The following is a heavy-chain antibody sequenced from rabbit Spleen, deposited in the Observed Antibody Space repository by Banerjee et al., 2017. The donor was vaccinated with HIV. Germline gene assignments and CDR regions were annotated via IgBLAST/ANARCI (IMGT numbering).Heavy chain of an antibody. J-gene: IGHJ6*01. Sequence: QSLEEYGGELVKPGASLTLPCTASGLFFSSGYFMCWVRHDPGKGLEWIACIDAGSSGFTYFATWAEGRFTISKTSSTTVTLEMTRLTAADTATYFCARDTASSFSSYGMDLWGPGTLVTVS. V-gene: IGHV1S40*01. CDR3: ARDTASSFSSYGMDL. CDR1: GLFFSSGYF. D-gene: IGHD8-1*01. CDR2: IDAGSSGFT.